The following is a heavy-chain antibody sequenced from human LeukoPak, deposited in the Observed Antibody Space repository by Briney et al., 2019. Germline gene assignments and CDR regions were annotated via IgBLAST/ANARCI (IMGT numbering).Heavy chain of an antibody. J-gene: IGHJ4*02. D-gene: IGHD6-13*01. CDR1: GGTFSSYA. CDR2: TIPILGIA. V-gene: IGHV1-69*04. CDR3: ARHLLAPGIAAAGTGFDY. Sequence: SVKVSCKASGGTFSSYAISWVRQAPGQGLEWMGRTIPILGIANYAQKFQGRVTITADKSTSTAYMELSSLRSEDTAVYYCARHLLAPGIAAAGTGFDYWGQGTLVTVSS.